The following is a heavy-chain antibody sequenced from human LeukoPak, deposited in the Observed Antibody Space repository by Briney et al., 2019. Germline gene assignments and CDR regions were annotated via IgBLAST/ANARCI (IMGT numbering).Heavy chain of an antibody. V-gene: IGHV3-30*18. CDR2: ISYDGSNE. Sequence: PGGSLRLSCAASGFTFSSYGMHWVRQAPGKGLEWVAVISYDGSNEYYADSVKGRFTISRDNSKNTLYLQMNSLGAEDTAVYYCAKDRVAVADYFDYWGQGTLVTVSS. D-gene: IGHD6-19*01. CDR1: GFTFSSYG. CDR3: AKDRVAVADYFDY. J-gene: IGHJ4*02.